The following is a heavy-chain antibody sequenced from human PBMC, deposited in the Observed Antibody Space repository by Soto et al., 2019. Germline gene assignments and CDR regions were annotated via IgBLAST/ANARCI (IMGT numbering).Heavy chain of an antibody. CDR3: AHNILPFQELDYLDY. D-gene: IGHD3-9*01. CDR1: GFSLNTTGVG. V-gene: IGHV2-5*02. J-gene: IGHJ4*02. Sequence: QITLKESGPTLVKPTQTLTLTCTFSGFSLNTTGVGVGWGRQPPGKALQWLALMYWDDDRHDSLSLKSRLTITKNTTKNQVVLTITNLDPLDTATYYYAHNILPFQELDYLDYWGQGTLLTVSS. CDR2: MYWDDDR.